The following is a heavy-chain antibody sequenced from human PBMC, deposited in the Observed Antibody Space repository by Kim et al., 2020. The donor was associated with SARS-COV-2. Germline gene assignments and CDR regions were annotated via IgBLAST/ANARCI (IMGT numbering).Heavy chain of an antibody. D-gene: IGHD2-2*01. CDR1: GFTFSSYA. CDR3: AKSSQLLVYWYFDL. J-gene: IGHJ2*01. Sequence: GGSLRLSCAASGFTFSSYAMSLVRQAPVKGLEWVSAISGSGGSTYYADSVKGRFTISRDNSKNTLYLQMNSLRAEDTAVYYCAKSSQLLVYWYFDLWGRGTLVTVSS. CDR2: ISGSGGST. V-gene: IGHV3-23*01.